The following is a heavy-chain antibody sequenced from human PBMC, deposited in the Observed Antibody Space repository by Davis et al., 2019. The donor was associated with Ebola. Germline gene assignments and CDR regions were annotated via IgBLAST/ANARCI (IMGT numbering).Heavy chain of an antibody. CDR3: ARDSDDYCFDY. CDR2: ISSSSSTI. CDR1: GFTFSSNY. D-gene: IGHD2-21*02. V-gene: IGHV3-48*01. J-gene: IGHJ4*02. Sequence: GGSLRLSCEASGFTFSSNYFSWLRHATGKGLESVSYISSSSSTIYYADSVSVRFTISRDNAKNSLYLQMNSLRAEDTAVYYCARDSDDYCFDYLGQGTLVTVSS.